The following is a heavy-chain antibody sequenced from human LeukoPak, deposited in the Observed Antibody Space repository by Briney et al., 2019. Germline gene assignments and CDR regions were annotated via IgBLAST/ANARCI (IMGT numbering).Heavy chain of an antibody. CDR1: GFTFSSYA. CDR3: AKGLYSSSLPFDY. J-gene: IGHJ4*02. V-gene: IGHV3-23*01. D-gene: IGHD6-6*01. CDR2: ISGSVGST. Sequence: PGGSLRLSCAASGFTFSSYAMSWVRQAPGKGLEWVSAISGSVGSTYYADSVKGRFTISRDNSKNTPYLQMNSLRAEDTAVYYCAKGLYSSSLPFDYWGQGTLVTVSS.